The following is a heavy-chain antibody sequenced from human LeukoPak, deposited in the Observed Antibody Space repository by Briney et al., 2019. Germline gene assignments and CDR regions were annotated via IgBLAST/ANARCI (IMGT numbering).Heavy chain of an antibody. V-gene: IGHV3-21*01. J-gene: IGHJ4*02. CDR1: GFTFSSYS. CDR3: ARARGYCSSTSCYTATIFDY. D-gene: IGHD2-2*02. Sequence: GGSLRLSCAASGFTFSSYSMNWVRQAPGKGLEWVSSISSSSSYIYYADSVKGRFTISRDNAKNSLHLQMNSLRAEDTAVYYCARARGYCSSTSCYTATIFDYWGQGTLVTVSS. CDR2: ISSSSSYI.